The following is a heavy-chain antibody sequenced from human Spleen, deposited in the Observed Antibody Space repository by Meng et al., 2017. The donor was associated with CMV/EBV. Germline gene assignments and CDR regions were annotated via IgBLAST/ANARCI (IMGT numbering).Heavy chain of an antibody. V-gene: IGHV3-53*01. CDR3: ARGGFGELSP. Sequence: LRLSSAASDFTFSSYGMHWVRQAPGKGLEWVSVIYTGGTRYYAESVEGRFTTSRDISKNILYLQMSSLRAEDTAMYYCARGGFGELSPWGQGTLVTVSS. D-gene: IGHD3-10*01. CDR2: IYTGGTR. CDR1: DFTFSSYG. J-gene: IGHJ4*02.